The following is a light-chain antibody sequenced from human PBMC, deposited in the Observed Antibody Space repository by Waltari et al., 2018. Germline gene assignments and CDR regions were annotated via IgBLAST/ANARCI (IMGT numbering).Light chain of an antibody. V-gene: IGKV1-9*01. CDR3: QQLHTYPLT. CDR1: QDIAGY. CDR2: VSS. J-gene: IGKJ4*01. Sequence: IQLTQSPSSLSASVGDRVTITCRASQDIAGYLAWYQQKPGKAPNLLIYVSSTLQSGVPSRFSGSGSGTVFTLTISSLQPEDCATYYCQQLHTYPLTFGGGTTVDI.